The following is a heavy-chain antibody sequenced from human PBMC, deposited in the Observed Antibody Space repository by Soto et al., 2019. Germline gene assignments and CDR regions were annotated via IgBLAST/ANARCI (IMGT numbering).Heavy chain of an antibody. Sequence: PGGSLRLSCAASGFTFSSYGMHWVRQAPGKGLEWVAVIWYDGSDKYYADSVKGRFTISRDNSKNTLYLQMNSLRAEDTAVYYCARGQISSWYGDLPLGGPYFDYWGQGTLVTVSS. CDR1: GFTFSSYG. V-gene: IGHV3-33*01. CDR2: IWYDGSDK. J-gene: IGHJ4*02. D-gene: IGHD6-13*01. CDR3: ARGQISSWYGDLPLGGPYFDY.